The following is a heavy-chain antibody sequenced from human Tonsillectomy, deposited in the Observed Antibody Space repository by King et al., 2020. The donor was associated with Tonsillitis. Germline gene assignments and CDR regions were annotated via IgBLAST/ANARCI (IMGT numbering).Heavy chain of an antibody. V-gene: IGHV3-23*04. Sequence: VQLVESGGGLVQPGGSLRLSCAASGFTFSNYAMNWVRQAPGKGLEWVSTFSGSGGSTFYADSVKGRFTISRDNSKNTLYLRMNSLPAEDTAVYFCAKSSFSYGVTDFDYWGQGTLVTVSS. D-gene: IGHD5-18*01. CDR2: FSGSGGST. CDR1: GFTFSNYA. J-gene: IGHJ4*02. CDR3: AKSSFSYGVTDFDY.